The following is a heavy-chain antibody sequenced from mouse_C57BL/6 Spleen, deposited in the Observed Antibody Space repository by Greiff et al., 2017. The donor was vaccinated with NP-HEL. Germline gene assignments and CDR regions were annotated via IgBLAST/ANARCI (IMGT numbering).Heavy chain of an antibody. CDR1: GYTFTSYG. CDR3: ARYYYGSSTYAMEY. V-gene: IGHV1-81*01. J-gene: IGHJ4*01. D-gene: IGHD1-1*01. Sequence: VQLQESGAELARPGASVKLSCKASGYTFTSYGISWVKQRTGQGLEWIGEIYPRSGNTYYNEKFKGKATLTADKSSSTAYMELRSLTSEDSAVCFCARYYYGSSTYAMEYWGQGASVTVS. CDR2: IYPRSGNT.